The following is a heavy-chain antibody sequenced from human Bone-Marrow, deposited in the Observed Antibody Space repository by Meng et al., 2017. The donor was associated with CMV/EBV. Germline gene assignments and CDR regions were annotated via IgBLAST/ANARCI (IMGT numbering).Heavy chain of an antibody. J-gene: IGHJ4*02. CDR2: IDHSGNT. CDR3: TRRSRLGAEGQKGYDY. CDR1: GDSVSNRNW. V-gene: IGHV4-4*02. D-gene: IGHD3-16*01. Sequence: GSLRLSCDVSGDSVSNRNWWTWVRQPPGKGLEWIGEIDHSGNTNYNPSLNNQVSVSADKARNQFSLKLTSVTAADTAVYYCTRRSRLGAEGQKGYDYWGQGHRVTGAS.